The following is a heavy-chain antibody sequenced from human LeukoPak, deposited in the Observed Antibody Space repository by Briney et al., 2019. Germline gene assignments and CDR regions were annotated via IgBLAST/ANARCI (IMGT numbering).Heavy chain of an antibody. D-gene: IGHD3-10*01. CDR3: ARVSSLWSFDY. Sequence: GRSLRLSCAASGFTFSSYAMHWVRQAPGKGLEWVAVISYDGSNKYYADSVKGRFTISRDNSKNTLYLQMDSLRAEDTAVYYCARVSSLWSFDYWGQGTLVTVSS. V-gene: IGHV3-30*01. CDR2: ISYDGSNK. CDR1: GFTFSSYA. J-gene: IGHJ4*02.